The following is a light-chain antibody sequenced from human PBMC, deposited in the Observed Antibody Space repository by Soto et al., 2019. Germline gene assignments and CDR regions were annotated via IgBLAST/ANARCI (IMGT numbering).Light chain of an antibody. V-gene: IGKV1-33*01. J-gene: IGKJ4*01. Sequence: DLQMTQSPSSLSASVGDRVTITCQASQDIGNYLNWYQQKPGKAPKLLIYEASILETGVPSRFSGSGSGTDFTFTISRLQPEDIAIYYCQQYDELPSLTFGGGTKVEMK. CDR3: QQYDELPSLT. CDR1: QDIGNY. CDR2: EAS.